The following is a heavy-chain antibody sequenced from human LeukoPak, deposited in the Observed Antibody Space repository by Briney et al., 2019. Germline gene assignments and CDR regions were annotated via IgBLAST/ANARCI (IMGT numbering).Heavy chain of an antibody. CDR1: GFTFSNYA. V-gene: IGHV3-23*01. D-gene: IGHD6-13*01. CDR2: ISGSGTSS. Sequence: GGSLRLSCAASGFTFSNYAMNWVRQAPGRGLEWVSGISGSGTSSFHADSVRGRLSIYRDNSKNTLYLQMASLRAEDTAIYYCAKGPYSASWYYYMEHWGQGTLVTISS. CDR3: AKGPYSASWYYYMEH. J-gene: IGHJ4*02.